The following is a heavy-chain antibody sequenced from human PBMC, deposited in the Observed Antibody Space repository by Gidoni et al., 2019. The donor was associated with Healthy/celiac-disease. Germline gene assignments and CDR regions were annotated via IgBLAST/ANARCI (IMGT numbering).Heavy chain of an antibody. CDR2: ISSSSSYI. CDR3: ASPKLGGSGDYFDY. Sequence: EVQLVESGGGLVKPGGSLRLSCAASGFPFSSYSMNWVRQAPGKGLGWCSSISSSSSYIYYADSVKGRFTISGDNAKNSLYLQMNSLRAEDTAVYYCASPKLGGSGDYFDYWGQGTLVTVSS. CDR1: GFPFSSYS. V-gene: IGHV3-21*01. D-gene: IGHD3-10*01. J-gene: IGHJ4*02.